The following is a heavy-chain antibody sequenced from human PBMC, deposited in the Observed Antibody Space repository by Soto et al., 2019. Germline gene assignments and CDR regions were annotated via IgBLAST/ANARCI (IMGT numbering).Heavy chain of an antibody. Sequence: QVQLVQSGAEVKKPGSSVKVSCKASGGTFSSYAISWVRQAPGQGLGWMGGIIPIFGTANYAQKFQGRVTITADESTSTAYMELSSLRSEDTAVYYCARDAFSGSYEDYFDYWGQGTLVTVSS. V-gene: IGHV1-69*01. CDR1: GGTFSSYA. D-gene: IGHD1-26*01. CDR2: IIPIFGTA. J-gene: IGHJ4*02. CDR3: ARDAFSGSYEDYFDY.